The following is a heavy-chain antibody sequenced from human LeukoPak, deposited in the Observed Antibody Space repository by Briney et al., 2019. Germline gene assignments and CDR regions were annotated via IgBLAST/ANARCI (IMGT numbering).Heavy chain of an antibody. CDR3: VKEYHSRGFGAYFDY. CDR1: KFTFSHYG. D-gene: IGHD3-3*01. Sequence: GGSLRLSCTASKFTFSHYGMQWVRQAPGKGLEWVAVISSDGSIKVYADSVKGRFTLSRDNSINTVDLQMNSLRAEDTAVYYCVKEYHSRGFGAYFDYWGQGTLVAVSS. J-gene: IGHJ4*02. CDR2: ISSDGSIK. V-gene: IGHV3-30*18.